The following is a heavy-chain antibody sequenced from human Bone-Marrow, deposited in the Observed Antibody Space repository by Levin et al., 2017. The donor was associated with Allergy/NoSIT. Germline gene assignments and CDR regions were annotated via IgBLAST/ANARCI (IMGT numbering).Heavy chain of an antibody. V-gene: IGHV3-23*01. Sequence: GGSLRLSCAASGFTFSTYGMRWVRQAPGKGLEWVSAMSGGGGSTYYADSVKGRFTISRDNSKNTLYLQMSSLRAEDTAIYYCAKSHRPSTMTPRGGFDYWGQGTLVTVSS. CDR1: GFTFSTYG. D-gene: IGHD4-17*01. CDR2: MSGGGGST. J-gene: IGHJ4*02. CDR3: AKSHRPSTMTPRGGFDY.